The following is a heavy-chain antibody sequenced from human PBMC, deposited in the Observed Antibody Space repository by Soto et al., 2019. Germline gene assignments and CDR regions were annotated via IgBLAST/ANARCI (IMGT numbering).Heavy chain of an antibody. CDR1: GYTLTELS. D-gene: IGHD3-22*01. Sequence: ASVKVSCKVSGYTLTELSMHWLRQSPGKGLEWMGGFDPEDGETIYAQKFQGRVTMTEDTSTDTAYMELSSLRSEDTAVYYCATVGYDSSGYYPPWGQGTLVTVSS. V-gene: IGHV1-24*01. CDR2: FDPEDGET. J-gene: IGHJ5*02. CDR3: ATVGYDSSGYYPP.